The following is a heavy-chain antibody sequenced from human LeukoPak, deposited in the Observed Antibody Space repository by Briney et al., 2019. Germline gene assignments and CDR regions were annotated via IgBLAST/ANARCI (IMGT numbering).Heavy chain of an antibody. Sequence: SETLSLTCTVSGGSISSSNCYWGWIRQPPGKGLEWIGEINHSGSTNYNPSLKSRVTISVDTSKNQFSLKLSSVTAADTAVYYCARREDIVVVPAARFDPWGQGTLVTVSS. D-gene: IGHD2-2*01. V-gene: IGHV4-39*07. CDR3: ARREDIVVVPAARFDP. CDR2: INHSGST. J-gene: IGHJ5*02. CDR1: GGSISSSNCY.